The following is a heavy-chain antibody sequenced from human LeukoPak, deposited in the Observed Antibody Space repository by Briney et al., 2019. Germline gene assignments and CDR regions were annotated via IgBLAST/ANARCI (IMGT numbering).Heavy chain of an antibody. J-gene: IGHJ6*04. CDR1: GFTFSSYA. D-gene: IGHD3-10*01. V-gene: IGHV3-23*01. CDR3: AKAGRNRWYGSGSYSGYYGMDV. CDR2: ISGSGGSK. Sequence: GGSLRLSCAASGFTFSSYAMSWVRQAPGKGLEWVSAISGSGGSKYYADPVKRRFTISRDNSKNTLYLQMNSLRAEDTAVYYCAKAGRNRWYGSGSYSGYYGMDVWCKGTTVTVSS.